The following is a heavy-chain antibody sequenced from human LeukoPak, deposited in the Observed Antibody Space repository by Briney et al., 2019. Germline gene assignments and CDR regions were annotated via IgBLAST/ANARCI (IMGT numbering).Heavy chain of an antibody. Sequence: AGGSLRLSCAASGFTFSSYVMHWVRQAPGKGLEWVAVISYDGSNKYYADSVKGRFTISRDNSKNTLYLQMNSLRAEDTAVYYCAKDLGGEVWGQGTLVTVSS. J-gene: IGHJ4*02. CDR1: GFTFSSYV. V-gene: IGHV3-30*18. D-gene: IGHD3-16*01. CDR2: ISYDGSNK. CDR3: AKDLGGEV.